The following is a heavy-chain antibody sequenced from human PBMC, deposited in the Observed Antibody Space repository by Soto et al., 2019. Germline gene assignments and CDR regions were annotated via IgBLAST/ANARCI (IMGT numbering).Heavy chain of an antibody. J-gene: IGHJ6*02. D-gene: IGHD5-12*01. CDR3: ARDPVMRGNADYYGVDV. CDR1: GGTFSSFA. Sequence: QVLLVQSGAEVKKPGSSVRVSCKTSGGTFSSFAISWVRLAPGQGREWMGVIVPMFAAPTYAQKFQGRVSITAEESTRTAYMERSRLRSDDTAVDYCARDPVMRGNADYYGVDVWGRGTTGTVSS. V-gene: IGHV1-69*12. CDR2: IVPMFAAP.